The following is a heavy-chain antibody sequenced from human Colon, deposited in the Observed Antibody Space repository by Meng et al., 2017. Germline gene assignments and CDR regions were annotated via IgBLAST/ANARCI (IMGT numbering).Heavy chain of an antibody. CDR3: ARGLLWFGELRDAFDI. CDR1: GFTFSSNS. J-gene: IGHJ3*02. V-gene: IGHV3-21*01. Sequence: GESLKISCAASGFTFSSNSMNWVRQAPGKGLEWVSSISSSSSYIYDADSVKGRFTISRDNAKNSLYLQMNSLRAEDTAVYYCARGLLWFGELRDAFDIWGQGTMVT. CDR2: ISSSSSYI. D-gene: IGHD3-10*01.